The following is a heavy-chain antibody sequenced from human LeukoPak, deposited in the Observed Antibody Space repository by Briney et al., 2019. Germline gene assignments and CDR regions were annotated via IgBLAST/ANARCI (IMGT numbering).Heavy chain of an antibody. V-gene: IGHV3-15*01. D-gene: IGHD1-14*01. J-gene: IGHJ4*02. Sequence: PGGSLRLSCAASGITFTSAWMGWVRQGPGKGLEWVGRIKSKNDGGIREYAAPVRGRFTISTDDSKITSYLQMNSLKIEDTAVYYCTTDGGITIRPLFDFWGQGTLVTVSS. CDR3: TTDGGITIRPLFDF. CDR1: GITFTSAW. CDR2: IKSKNDGGIR.